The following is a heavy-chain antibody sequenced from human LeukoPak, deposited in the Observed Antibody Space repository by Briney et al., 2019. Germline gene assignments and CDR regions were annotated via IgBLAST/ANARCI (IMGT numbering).Heavy chain of an antibody. J-gene: IGHJ5*02. CDR3: ARSVGATEPPGFDP. D-gene: IGHD1-26*01. Sequence: PSETLSLTCAVYGGSFSLYSWSWIRQPPGKGLEWIGEINHSGSTNYNPSLKSRVTISVDTSKKQFSLKLSSVTAADTAVYYCARSVGATEPPGFDPWGQGTLVTVSS. CDR1: GGSFSLYS. CDR2: INHSGST. V-gene: IGHV4-34*01.